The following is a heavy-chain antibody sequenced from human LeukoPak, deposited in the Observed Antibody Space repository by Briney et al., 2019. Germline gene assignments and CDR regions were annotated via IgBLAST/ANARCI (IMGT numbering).Heavy chain of an antibody. V-gene: IGHV3-7*01. Sequence: PGGSLRLSCAASGFTFSSYWMSWVRQARGKGLEWVVNIKQDGSEKYYVDSVKGRFTISRDNAKNSLYLQMNSQRAEDTAVYYCARDSRYSSVYSYYYYYYMDVWGKGTTVTVSS. D-gene: IGHD3-22*01. CDR2: IKQDGSEK. CDR3: ARDSRYSSVYSYYYYYYMDV. CDR1: GFTFSSYW. J-gene: IGHJ6*03.